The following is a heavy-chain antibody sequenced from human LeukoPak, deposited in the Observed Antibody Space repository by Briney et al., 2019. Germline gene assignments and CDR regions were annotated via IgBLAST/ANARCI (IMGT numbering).Heavy chain of an antibody. D-gene: IGHD3-22*01. V-gene: IGHV1-18*01. CDR2: ISAYNGNT. CDR3: ARDPPYYDSSGYYAF. Sequence: ASAKVSCKASGYTFTSYGISWVRQAPGQGLEWMGWISAYNGNTNYAQKLQGRVTMTTDTSTTTAYMELRSLRSDDTAVYYCARDPPYYDSSGYYAFWGQGALVTVSS. J-gene: IGHJ4*02. CDR1: GYTFTSYG.